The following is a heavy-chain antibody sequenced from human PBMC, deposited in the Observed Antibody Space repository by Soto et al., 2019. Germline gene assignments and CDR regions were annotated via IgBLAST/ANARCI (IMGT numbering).Heavy chain of an antibody. CDR3: ARQSIAVAGTSLTPFDY. J-gene: IGHJ4*02. V-gene: IGHV6-1*01. CDR2: TYYRSKWYN. D-gene: IGHD6-19*01. CDR1: GDSVSSNSAA. Sequence: QVQLQQSGPGLVKPSQTLSLTCAISGDSVSSNSAAWNWIRQSPSRGLEWLGRTYYRSKWYNDYAVSVKSRITINPDTSKNQFSLQLNSVTPEDTAVYYCARQSIAVAGTSLTPFDYWGQGTLVTVSS.